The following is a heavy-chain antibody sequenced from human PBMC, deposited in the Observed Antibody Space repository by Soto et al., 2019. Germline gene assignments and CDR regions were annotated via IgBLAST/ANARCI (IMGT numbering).Heavy chain of an antibody. J-gene: IGHJ5*02. D-gene: IGHD6-6*01. Sequence: QVQLQESGPGLVKPSQTLSLTCTVSGGSISSGDYYWSWIRQPPGKGLEWIGDIYYRGSTYYNPSLKSRVAISVDTSKNQFALKLSSVTAADTAVYYCARERPDGARLDPWGQGTLVTVSS. CDR2: IYYRGST. CDR3: ARERPDGARLDP. CDR1: GGSISSGDYY. V-gene: IGHV4-30-4*01.